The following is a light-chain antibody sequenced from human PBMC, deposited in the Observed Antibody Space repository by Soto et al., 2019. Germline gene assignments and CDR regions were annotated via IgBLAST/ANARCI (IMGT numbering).Light chain of an antibody. V-gene: IGKV3-15*01. CDR2: GAS. Sequence: EIVMTQSPATLSVSPGERATLSCRASQSISSNLAWYQQKPGQAPRLLIYGASTRATGLPASFSGSGSGTEFTLTINSLQSEDFAVYYCQQYDMWPITFGQGTRLEIK. CDR1: QSISSN. J-gene: IGKJ5*01. CDR3: QQYDMWPIT.